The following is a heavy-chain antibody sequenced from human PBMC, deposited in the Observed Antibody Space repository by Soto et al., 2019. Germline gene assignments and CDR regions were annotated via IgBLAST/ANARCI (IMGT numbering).Heavy chain of an antibody. CDR2: IYYSGST. J-gene: IGHJ6*03. V-gene: IGHV4-59*08. CDR1: GGSFSSYY. CDR3: AGRDCSCTNCNYLDYYYMDV. D-gene: IGHD2-2*01. Sequence: QVQLQESGPGLVRPSETLSLTCTVSGGSFSSYYWTWIRQSPGKGLEWIGYIYYSGSTDYNPSHRGRTAISIDASKNQFSLRLNSMTAADSAVYYCAGRDCSCTNCNYLDYYYMDVWGKGTTVTVSS.